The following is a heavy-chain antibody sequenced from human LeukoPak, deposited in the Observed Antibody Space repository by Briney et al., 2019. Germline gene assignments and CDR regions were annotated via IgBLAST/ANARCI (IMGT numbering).Heavy chain of an antibody. J-gene: IGHJ3*02. CDR1: GFTFTSYA. D-gene: IGHD3-10*01. CDR2: INAGNGNT. CDR3: ARARSGPYGSGSLDAFDI. V-gene: IGHV1-3*03. Sequence: ASVKVSCKASGFTFTSYAMHWVRQAPGQRLEWMGWINAGNGNTKYSQEFQGRVTITRDTSASTAYMELSSLRSEDTAVYYCARARSGPYGSGSLDAFDIWGQGTMVTVSS.